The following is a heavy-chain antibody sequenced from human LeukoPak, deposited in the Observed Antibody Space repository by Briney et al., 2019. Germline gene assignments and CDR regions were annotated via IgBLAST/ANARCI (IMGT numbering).Heavy chain of an antibody. CDR3: ARDVNSGYESY. CDR2: INPSGGST. V-gene: IGHV1-46*01. CDR1: GYTFTSYY. D-gene: IGHD5-12*01. Sequence: ASVKVSCKASGYTFTSYYMHWVRQAPGQGLEWMGIINPSGGSTSYAQKFQGRVTMTRDTSISTAYMELSRLRSDDTAVYYCARDVNSGYESYWGQGTLVTVSS. J-gene: IGHJ4*02.